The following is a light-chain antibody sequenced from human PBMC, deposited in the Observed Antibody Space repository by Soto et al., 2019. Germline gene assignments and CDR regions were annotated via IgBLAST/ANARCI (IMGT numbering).Light chain of an antibody. Sequence: SYELTQPPSVSVAPGQTARFTCEADNIRSYSVHWYQQRPGQAPVLVVYDDRVRPSGIPDRFSGSNSGNTAALTINRVEAGDEADYYCQVWDNDSEHVVFGGGTKLTVL. V-gene: IGLV3-21*02. CDR1: NIRSYS. CDR3: QVWDNDSEHVV. J-gene: IGLJ3*02. CDR2: DDR.